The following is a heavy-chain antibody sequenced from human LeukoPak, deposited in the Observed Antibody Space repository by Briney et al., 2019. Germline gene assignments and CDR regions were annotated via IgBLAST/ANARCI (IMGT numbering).Heavy chain of an antibody. Sequence: GGSLRLSCAASGFTFSSYWMHWVRQTPQKGLVWVSRINSDGSSTSHADSVKGRFTISRDNAKNTLYLQMNGLGAEDTAVYYCARDLLTGFDYWGQGTLVTVSS. CDR1: GFTFSSYW. D-gene: IGHD1-20*01. CDR3: ARDLLTGFDY. J-gene: IGHJ4*02. CDR2: INSDGSST. V-gene: IGHV3-74*01.